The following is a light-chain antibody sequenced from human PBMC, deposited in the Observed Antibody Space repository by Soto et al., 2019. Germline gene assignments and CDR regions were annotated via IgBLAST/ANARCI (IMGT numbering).Light chain of an antibody. Sequence: EIVVPQSPATMSLSPGERATLSCRASQSVSGYLAWFQQKPGQAPRLLIYDASIRATGIPAGFSGSGSGTDFTLTISSLEPEDFAVYYCQQRTDWPWTFGQGTKVDIK. V-gene: IGKV3-11*01. CDR1: QSVSGY. J-gene: IGKJ1*01. CDR3: QQRTDWPWT. CDR2: DAS.